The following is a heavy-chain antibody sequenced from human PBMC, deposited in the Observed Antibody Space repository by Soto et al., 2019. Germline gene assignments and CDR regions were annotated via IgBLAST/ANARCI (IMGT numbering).Heavy chain of an antibody. Sequence: SETLSLTCTVSGGSTKYYYWSWIRQAPGAGLEWIGYINPNGKTNYNPSLKRRVSISVDTSKKQVSLKLSSVTAADTAVYYCARVLTGTYYYYMDVWGKGTTVTVS. D-gene: IGHD1-1*01. CDR1: GGSTKYYY. CDR2: INPNGKT. J-gene: IGHJ6*03. CDR3: ARVLTGTYYYYMDV. V-gene: IGHV4-59*01.